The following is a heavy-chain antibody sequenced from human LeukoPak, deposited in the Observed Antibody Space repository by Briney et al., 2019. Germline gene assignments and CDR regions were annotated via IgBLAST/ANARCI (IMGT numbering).Heavy chain of an antibody. Sequence: SETLSLTCTVSGGSISSYYWSWIRQPPGKGPEWIGYIYYSGSTNYNPSLKSRVTISVDTSKNQFSLKLSSVTASDTAVYYCGGYSYGSFDYWGQGTLVTVSS. CDR2: IYYSGST. V-gene: IGHV4-59*01. CDR3: GGYSYGSFDY. J-gene: IGHJ4*02. CDR1: GGSISSYY. D-gene: IGHD5-18*01.